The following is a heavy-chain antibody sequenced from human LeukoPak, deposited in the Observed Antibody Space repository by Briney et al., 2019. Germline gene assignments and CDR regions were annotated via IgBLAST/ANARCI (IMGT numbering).Heavy chain of an antibody. Sequence: SETLSLTCTVSGDSISSINKYYWTWIRQSPGKGLEWIGYISYSGSTNYNPSLKSRVTISVDTSKNQFSLKMTSVTAADTAVYYCVRGGPENDNWRYYVDFWGQGSQVTVSS. D-gene: IGHD1-1*01. CDR3: VRGGPENDNWRYYVDF. CDR2: ISYSGST. J-gene: IGHJ4*02. CDR1: GDSISSINKYY. V-gene: IGHV4-59*01.